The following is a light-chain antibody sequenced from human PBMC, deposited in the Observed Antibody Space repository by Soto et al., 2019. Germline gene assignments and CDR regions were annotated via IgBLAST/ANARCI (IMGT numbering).Light chain of an antibody. CDR1: QSVSSSY. J-gene: IGKJ1*01. CDR3: QQYGSSRT. CDR2: GAS. Sequence: EDVISQSPRSLYLSPGERATLSCRASQSVSSSYLAWYQQKPGQAPRLLIYGASSRATGIPDRFSGSGSGTDFTLTISRLEPEDFAVYYCQQYGSSRTFGQGTKVDIK. V-gene: IGKV3-20*01.